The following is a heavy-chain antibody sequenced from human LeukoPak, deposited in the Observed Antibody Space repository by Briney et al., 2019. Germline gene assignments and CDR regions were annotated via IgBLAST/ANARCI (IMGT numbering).Heavy chain of an antibody. Sequence: PSETLSLTCTVSGGSISSYYWSWIRQPPGKGLEWIGYIYYSGSTNYNPSLKSRVTISVDTSKNQFSLKLSSVTAADTAVYYCARDRPSHGSGSYYNPSTLDYWGQGTLVTVSS. J-gene: IGHJ4*02. V-gene: IGHV4-59*01. CDR1: GGSISSYY. CDR3: ARDRPSHGSGSYYNPSTLDY. D-gene: IGHD3-10*01. CDR2: IYYSGST.